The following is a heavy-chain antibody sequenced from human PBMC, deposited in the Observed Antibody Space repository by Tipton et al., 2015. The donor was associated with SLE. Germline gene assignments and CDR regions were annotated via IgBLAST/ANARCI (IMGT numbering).Heavy chain of an antibody. D-gene: IGHD2-21*01. J-gene: IGHJ4*02. V-gene: IGHV3-30*03. Sequence: SLRLSCTVSGLTISGNYMSWVRHTPGKGLEWVAVISYDGNNKYYADSVKGRFTISRDNSKNTLYLQMNSLRAEDTAVYYCARGVEVIAMPLDYWGQGTLVTVSS. CDR2: ISYDGNNK. CDR1: GLTISGNY. CDR3: ARGVEVIAMPLDY.